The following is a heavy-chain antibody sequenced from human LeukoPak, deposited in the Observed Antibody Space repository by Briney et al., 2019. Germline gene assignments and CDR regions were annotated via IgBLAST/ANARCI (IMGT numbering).Heavy chain of an antibody. CDR3: AKGSIAAAGPREGGVYDY. J-gene: IGHJ4*02. V-gene: IGHV3-30*18. D-gene: IGHD6-13*01. CDR2: ISYDGSNK. Sequence: GGSLRLSCAASGFTFSSYGMHWVRQAPGKGLEWVAVISYDGSNKYYADSVKGRFTISRDNSKNTLYLQMNSLRAEDTAVYYCAKGSIAAAGPREGGVYDYWGQGTLVTVSS. CDR1: GFTFSSYG.